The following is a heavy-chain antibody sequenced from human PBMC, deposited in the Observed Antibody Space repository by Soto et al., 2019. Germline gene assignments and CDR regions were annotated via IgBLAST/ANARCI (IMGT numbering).Heavy chain of an antibody. V-gene: IGHV1-69*01. Sequence: QVQLVQSGAEVKKPGSSVKVSGKASGGTFSSYAISWVRQARGQGLEWMGGIIPIFGTANYAQKFQGRVTITADESTSTAYMELSSLRSEDTAVYYCAGRETIVVVPAATYYYYGMDVWGQGTTVTVSS. CDR3: AGRETIVVVPAATYYYYGMDV. CDR1: GGTFSSYA. J-gene: IGHJ6*02. D-gene: IGHD2-2*01. CDR2: IIPIFGTA.